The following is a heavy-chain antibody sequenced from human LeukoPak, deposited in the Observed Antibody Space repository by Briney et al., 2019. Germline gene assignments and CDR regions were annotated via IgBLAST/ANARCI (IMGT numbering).Heavy chain of an antibody. CDR1: GGTFSSYA. D-gene: IGHD6-19*01. J-gene: IGHJ4*02. V-gene: IGHV1-69*13. Sequence: AASVKVSCTASGGTFSSYAISWVRQAPGQGLEWMGGIIPIFGTANYAQKFQGRVTITADESTSTAYMELSSLRSEDTAVYYCARVPSSGFYYFDYWGQGTLVTVSS. CDR3: ARVPSSGFYYFDY. CDR2: IIPIFGTA.